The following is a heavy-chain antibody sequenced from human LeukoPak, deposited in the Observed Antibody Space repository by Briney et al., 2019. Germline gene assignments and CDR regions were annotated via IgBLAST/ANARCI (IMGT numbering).Heavy chain of an antibody. Sequence: GGSPRLSCAASGFTFRNYGMHWVRQAPGKGLEWVAVISYDGNKRFYEDSVKGRFIISRDNSRNTLYLQLNSLRGGDTAVYFCAREVAKRGTVTFDYWGRGTLVTVSS. CDR1: GFTFRNYG. J-gene: IGHJ4*02. D-gene: IGHD4-17*01. V-gene: IGHV3-30*03. CDR3: AREVAKRGTVTFDY. CDR2: ISYDGNKR.